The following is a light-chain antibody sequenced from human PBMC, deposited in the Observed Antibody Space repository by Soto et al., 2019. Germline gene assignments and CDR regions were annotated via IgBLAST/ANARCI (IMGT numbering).Light chain of an antibody. V-gene: IGKV3-15*01. CDR3: QQYGKSPLT. CDR1: QAISSN. Sequence: EIVMTQSPATLSVSRGERATLSCRANQAISSNVAWYQQKPGQAPRLLIYGASTRATGIPDRFSGSGSGTDFTLTISSLEPEDFAVYYCQQYGKSPLTFGGGTKVDIK. J-gene: IGKJ4*01. CDR2: GAS.